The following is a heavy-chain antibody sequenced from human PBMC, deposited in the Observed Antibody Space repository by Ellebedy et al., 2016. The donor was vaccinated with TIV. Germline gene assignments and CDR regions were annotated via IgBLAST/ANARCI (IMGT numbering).Heavy chain of an antibody. CDR2: IYYSGDT. J-gene: IGHJ3*02. V-gene: IGHV4-59*01. CDR3: ARYYYDRSGRWTGDVFDI. CDR1: GGSINIYY. Sequence: MPSETLSLTCTVSGGSINIYYWSWIRQPPGKGLEWIGYIYYSGDTNYNPSLKSRVTISIDTSKNQFSLKLRSVTAADTAVYYCARYYYDRSGRWTGDVFDIWGQGAMVTVSS. D-gene: IGHD3-22*01.